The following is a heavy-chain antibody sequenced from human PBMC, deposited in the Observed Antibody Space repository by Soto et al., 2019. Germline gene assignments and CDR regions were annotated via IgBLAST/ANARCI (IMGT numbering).Heavy chain of an antibody. D-gene: IGHD7-27*01. CDR3: ARGLGTFDY. CDR2: IYYSGST. J-gene: IGHJ4*02. V-gene: IGHV4-61*01. CDR1: GGSVISGSYY. Sequence: SETLSLTCTVSGGSVISGSYYWIWIRQPPGKGLEWIGYIYYSGSTNYNPSLKSRVTISVDTSKNQFSLKLSSVTAADTAVYYCARGLGTFDYWGQGTLVTVSS.